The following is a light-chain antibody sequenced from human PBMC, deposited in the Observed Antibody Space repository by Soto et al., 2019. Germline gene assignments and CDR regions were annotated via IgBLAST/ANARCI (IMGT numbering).Light chain of an antibody. CDR1: QSVTNNF. Sequence: IVLTQSPGTLSLSPGERATLSCGASQSVTNNFLAWYQQKPGQAPRLLIYGASSRATGVPDRFSGSGFGNDFTLTISRMEAGEFAVYYCPQYGTPLFTFGPGTKVDIK. J-gene: IGKJ3*01. V-gene: IGKV3-20*01. CDR3: PQYGTPLFT. CDR2: GAS.